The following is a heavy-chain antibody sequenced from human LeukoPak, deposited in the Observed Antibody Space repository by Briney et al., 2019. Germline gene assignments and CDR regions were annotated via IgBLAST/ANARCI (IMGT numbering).Heavy chain of an antibody. CDR3: ARDRPAYSSGWYGFDY. CDR1: GFTCSDYY. V-gene: IGHV3-11*01. D-gene: IGHD6-19*01. J-gene: IGHJ4*02. CDR2: ISSSGSTI. Sequence: PGGSLRLSCAASGFTCSDYYMSWIRQAPGKGLEWVSYISSSGSTIYYADSVKGRFTISRDNAKNSLYLQMNSLRAEDTAVYYCARDRPAYSSGWYGFDYWGQGTLVTVSS.